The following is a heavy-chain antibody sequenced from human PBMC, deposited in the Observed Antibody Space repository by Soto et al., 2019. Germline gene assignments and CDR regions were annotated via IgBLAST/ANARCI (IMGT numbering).Heavy chain of an antibody. Sequence: QLQLQESGSGLVKPSQTLSLTCAVSGGSISSGGYSWSWIRQPPGKGLEWIGYIYHSGSTYYNPSRKRRVAISVDMSKNQFSLKLSSVTAADTSVYYCASRLLWFGEVVDYWGQGPLVTVSS. D-gene: IGHD3-10*01. CDR3: ASRLLWFGEVVDY. J-gene: IGHJ4*02. CDR1: GGSISSGGYS. CDR2: IYHSGST. V-gene: IGHV4-30-2*01.